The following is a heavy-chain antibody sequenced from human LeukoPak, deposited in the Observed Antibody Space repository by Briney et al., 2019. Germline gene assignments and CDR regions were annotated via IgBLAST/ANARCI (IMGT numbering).Heavy chain of an antibody. V-gene: IGHV4-59*01. CDR1: GGSISSYY. J-gene: IGHJ2*01. D-gene: IGHD6-13*01. CDR3: ARTYGSSGLGYFDL. CDR2: IYYSGST. Sequence: SETLSLTCTVSGGSISSYYWSWIRQPPGKGLEWIGYIYYSGSTNYSPSLKSRLTISVNTSKNQFSLKLSSVTTADTAVYYCARTYGSSGLGYFDLWGRGTLVTVSS.